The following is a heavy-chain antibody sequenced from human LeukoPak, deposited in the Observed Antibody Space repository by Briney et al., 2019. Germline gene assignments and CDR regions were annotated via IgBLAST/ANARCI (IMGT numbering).Heavy chain of an antibody. J-gene: IGHJ6*03. V-gene: IGHV3-30*02. CDR3: AKVWLPPYCYMDV. CDR1: GFTFSSYG. D-gene: IGHD5-24*01. Sequence: GGSLRLSCVVSGFTFSSYGMHWVRQAPGKGLEWVAFIRYDGNNKYYADSVKGRFTISRDNSKNTLYLQMNSLRAEDTAVYYCAKVWLPPYCYMDVWGKGTTVTVSS. CDR2: IRYDGNNK.